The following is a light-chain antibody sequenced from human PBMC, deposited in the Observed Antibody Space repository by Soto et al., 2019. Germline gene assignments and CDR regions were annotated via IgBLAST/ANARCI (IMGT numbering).Light chain of an antibody. CDR2: EVT. CDR3: SSVTSISALGV. J-gene: IGLJ2*01. Sequence: QSALPQPASVSGSPGQSITISCAGTSSDVGGYNYVSWYQQHPGKAPKLMIYEVTNRPSGVSNRFSGSKSGNTASLTISGLLAEDEADYYCSSVTSISALGVFGGGTKLPVL. V-gene: IGLV2-14*01. CDR1: SSDVGGYNY.